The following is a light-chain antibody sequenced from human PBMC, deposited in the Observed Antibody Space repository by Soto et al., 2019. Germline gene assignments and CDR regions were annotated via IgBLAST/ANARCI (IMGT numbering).Light chain of an antibody. CDR3: QHSHTTPYT. J-gene: IGKJ2*01. CDR2: KAS. CDR1: QTISRW. Sequence: DIHMTQSPSTLSASVGDRVTITCRASQTISRWLVWYQQKPGKAPKLLIYKASSLESGVPSRFSGSGSGTEFTLTIGSLQPDDFATYYCQHSHTTPYTFGQGTKVDIK. V-gene: IGKV1-5*03.